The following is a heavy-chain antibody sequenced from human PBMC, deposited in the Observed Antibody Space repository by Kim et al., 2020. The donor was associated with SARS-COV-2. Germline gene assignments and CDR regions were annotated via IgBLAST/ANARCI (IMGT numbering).Heavy chain of an antibody. CDR1: GGSISSGGYY. CDR2: IYYSGST. V-gene: IGHV4-31*03. Sequence: SETLSLTCTVSGGSISSGGYYWSWIRQHPGKGLEWIGYIYYSGSTYYNPSLKSRVTISVDTSKNQFSLKLSSVTAADTAVYYCARGGTGTTFDYYYGMDVWGQGTTVTVSS. D-gene: IGHD1-7*01. CDR3: ARGGTGTTFDYYYGMDV. J-gene: IGHJ6*02.